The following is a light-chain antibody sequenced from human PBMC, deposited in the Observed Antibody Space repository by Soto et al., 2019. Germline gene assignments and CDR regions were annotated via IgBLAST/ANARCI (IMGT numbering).Light chain of an antibody. CDR3: ETWDTNTWV. CDR1: SGHSNYN. Sequence: QSVLTQSSSASASLGSSVKLTCTLSSGHSNYNIAWHQQQPGRAPRYLLKLERSGSYNKGSGVPDRFSGSSSGADRYLTISNLQFEDEADYYCETWDTNTWVFGGGTKLTVL. V-gene: IGLV4-60*02. CDR2: LERSGSY. J-gene: IGLJ3*02.